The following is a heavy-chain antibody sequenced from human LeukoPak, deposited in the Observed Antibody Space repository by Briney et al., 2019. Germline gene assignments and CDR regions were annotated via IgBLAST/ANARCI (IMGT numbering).Heavy chain of an antibody. Sequence: PGGSLRLSCAASGFSFSGSAMHWVRQTPGKGLEWVGRMRSKANNYATHYASSVYGGFTISRDDSANTRYLEMNSLKTEDTAVYYCTSQAGYSSSWETWGQGTLVTVSS. J-gene: IGHJ5*02. CDR2: MRSKANNYAT. CDR1: GFSFSGSA. V-gene: IGHV3-73*01. CDR3: TSQAGYSSSWET. D-gene: IGHD6-13*01.